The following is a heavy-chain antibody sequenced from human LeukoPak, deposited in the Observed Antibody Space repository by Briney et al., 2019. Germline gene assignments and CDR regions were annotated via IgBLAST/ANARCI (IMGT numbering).Heavy chain of an antibody. Sequence: ASVKVPCKASGYTFTGYYMHWVRQAPGQGLEWMGRINPNSGGTNYAQKFQGRVTMTRDTSISTAYMELSRLRSDDTAVYYCARVRLPYCSGGSCYLGVPFDYWGQGTLVTVSS. J-gene: IGHJ4*02. D-gene: IGHD2-15*01. V-gene: IGHV1-2*06. CDR1: GYTFTGYY. CDR3: ARVRLPYCSGGSCYLGVPFDY. CDR2: INPNSGGT.